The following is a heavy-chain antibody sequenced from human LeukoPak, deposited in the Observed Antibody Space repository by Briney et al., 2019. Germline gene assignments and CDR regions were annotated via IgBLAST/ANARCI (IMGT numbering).Heavy chain of an antibody. J-gene: IGHJ4*02. CDR2: INHSGST. Sequence: SETLSLTCAVYGGSFSGYYWSWIRQPPGKGLEWIGEINHSGSTNYNPSLKSRVTISVDTSKNQFSLKLSSVTAADTAVYYCASRYCTNGVCYYGFDYWGQGTLVTVSS. CDR3: ASRYCTNGVCYYGFDY. V-gene: IGHV4-34*01. D-gene: IGHD2-8*01. CDR1: GGSFSGYY.